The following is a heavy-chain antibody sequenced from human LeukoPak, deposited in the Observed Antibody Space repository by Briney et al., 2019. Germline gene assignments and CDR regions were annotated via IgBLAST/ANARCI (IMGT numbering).Heavy chain of an antibody. D-gene: IGHD4-11*01. CDR3: ARDPVRRASGTTEIDY. CDR2: ISYDGSNK. V-gene: IGHV3-30*03. J-gene: IGHJ4*02. Sequence: GRSLRLSCAASGFTFSSYGMHWVRQAPGKGLEWVAVISYDGSNKYYADSVKGRFTISRDNSKNTLYLQMNSLRAEDTAVYYCARDPVRRASGTTEIDYWGQGTLVTVSS. CDR1: GFTFSSYG.